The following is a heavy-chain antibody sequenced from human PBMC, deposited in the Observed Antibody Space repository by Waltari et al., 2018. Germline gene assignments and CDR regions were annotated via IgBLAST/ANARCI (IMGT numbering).Heavy chain of an antibody. Sequence: QVHLVQSGAEVRKTGSSVKVSCKASGGTFSSDSISWVRQAPGQGLEWMGGIIPMFGTANYAQKFQGRVTITADESTTTGYMELSSLRSEDTAVYYCARAHYNTYPYFDYWGQGTLVTVSS. J-gene: IGHJ4*02. D-gene: IGHD1-20*01. CDR2: IIPMFGTA. CDR3: ARAHYNTYPYFDY. CDR1: GGTFSSDS. V-gene: IGHV1-69*01.